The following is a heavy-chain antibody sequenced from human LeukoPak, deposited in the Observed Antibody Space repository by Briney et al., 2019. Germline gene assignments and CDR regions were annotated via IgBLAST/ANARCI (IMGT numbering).Heavy chain of an antibody. Sequence: GEPLKISFKGSGYSFTSYWIGWVRQMPGKGLEWMGIIYPGDSDTRYSPSFQGQVTISADKSISTAYLQWSSLKASDTAMYYCARLGEYSSSYYFDYWGQGTLDTVSS. CDR1: GYSFTSYW. CDR3: ARLGEYSSSYYFDY. D-gene: IGHD6-6*01. V-gene: IGHV5-51*01. J-gene: IGHJ4*02. CDR2: IYPGDSDT.